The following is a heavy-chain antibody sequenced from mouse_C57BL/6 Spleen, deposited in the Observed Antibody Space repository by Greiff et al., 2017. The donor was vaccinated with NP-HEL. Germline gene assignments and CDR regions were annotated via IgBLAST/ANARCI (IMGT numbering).Heavy chain of an antibody. CDR3: ARRGIIKGYFDV. Sequence: VQLQQPGAELVMPGASVKLSCKASGYTFTSYWMHWVKQRPGQGLEWIGEIDPSDSYTNYNQKFKGKSTLTVDKSSSTAYMQLSSLTSEDSAVYYCARRGIIKGYFDVWGTGTTVTVSS. V-gene: IGHV1-69*01. D-gene: IGHD1-1*01. CDR1: GYTFTSYW. CDR2: IDPSDSYT. J-gene: IGHJ1*03.